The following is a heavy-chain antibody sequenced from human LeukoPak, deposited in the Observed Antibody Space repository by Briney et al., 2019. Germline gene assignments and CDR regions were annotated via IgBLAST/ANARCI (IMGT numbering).Heavy chain of an antibody. D-gene: IGHD2/OR15-2a*01. CDR2: IFPGDSDT. V-gene: IGHV5-51*01. CDR1: GDRFTSDC. J-gene: IGHJ5*02. CDR3: ASRPLDSLYGLAP. Sequence: GESLKISCKGYGDRFTSDCIACVRQMRRQALEWMGSIFPGDSDTRYSSSIQGKVTISVDRSISTAYLQWSSLKAPDTDIYYCASRPLDSLYGLAPWGQGTLVTVSS.